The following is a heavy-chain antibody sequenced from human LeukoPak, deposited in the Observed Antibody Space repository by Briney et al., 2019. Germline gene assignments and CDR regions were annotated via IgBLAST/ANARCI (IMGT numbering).Heavy chain of an antibody. CDR2: IRDNVGST. Sequence: PGGSLRLSCVASGFTFSSYGMSWVRQAPGKGLEWVSGIRDNVGSTYYADSVKGRFTISRDNSKNTLYLQMNSLRAEDTAVYYCARDPPIEYYFDYWGQGTLVTVSS. CDR1: GFTFSSYG. CDR3: ARDPPIEYYFDY. J-gene: IGHJ4*02. V-gene: IGHV3-23*01.